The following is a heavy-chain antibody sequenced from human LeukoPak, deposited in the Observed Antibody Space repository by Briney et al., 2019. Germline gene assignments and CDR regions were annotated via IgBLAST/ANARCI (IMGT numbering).Heavy chain of an antibody. D-gene: IGHD4-17*01. J-gene: IGHJ4*02. V-gene: IGHV4-34*01. CDR3: ARSRYGARDY. CDR2: INHSGST. Sequence: SETLSLTCAVYGGSFGGYYWSWIRQPPGKGLEWIGEINHSGSTNYNPSLKSRVTISVGTSKNQFSLKLSSVTAADTAVYYCARSRYGARDYWGQGTLVTVSS. CDR1: GGSFGGYY.